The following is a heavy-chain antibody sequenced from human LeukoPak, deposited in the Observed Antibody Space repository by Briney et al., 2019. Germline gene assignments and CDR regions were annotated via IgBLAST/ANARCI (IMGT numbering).Heavy chain of an antibody. CDR3: ARGLFFGHMVRGIAVDY. CDR1: GFTFSSYA. V-gene: IGHV4-34*01. Sequence: PGGSLRLSCAASGFTFSSYAMSWVRQPPGKGLEWIGEINHSGSTNYNPSLKSRVTISVDTSKNQFSLKLSSVTAADTAVYYCARGLFFGHMVRGIAVDYWGQGTLVTVSS. D-gene: IGHD3-10*01. J-gene: IGHJ4*02. CDR2: INHSGST.